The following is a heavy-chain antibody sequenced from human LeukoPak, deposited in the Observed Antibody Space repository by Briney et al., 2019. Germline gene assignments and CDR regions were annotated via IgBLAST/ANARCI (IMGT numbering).Heavy chain of an antibody. J-gene: IGHJ6*03. D-gene: IGHD2-2*02. V-gene: IGHV3-7*01. Sequence: GGSLRLSCTASGFTFGSLWMSWVRQAPGKGLEWVANINQDGSERSYVDSVKGRFTISRDNAKNSLYLQMNSLRVEDTAVYYCARELGYCRSTTCYKTMDVWGKGTTVTVSS. CDR2: INQDGSER. CDR3: ARELGYCRSTTCYKTMDV. CDR1: GFTFGSLW.